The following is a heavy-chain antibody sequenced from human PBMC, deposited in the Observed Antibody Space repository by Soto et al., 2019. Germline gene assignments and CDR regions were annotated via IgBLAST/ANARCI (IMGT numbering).Heavy chain of an antibody. V-gene: IGHV1-58*01. Sequence: SVKVSCKGSGFSFSTSAVQWVRQARGQRLEWIGWIVVGSGNTIHAQKFQGRVTMTTDTSTSTAYMELRSLRSDDTAVYYCAKSGDSSSWPHNWFDPWGQGTLVTVSS. CDR1: GFSFSTSA. CDR3: AKSGDSSSWPHNWFDP. CDR2: IVVGSGNT. D-gene: IGHD6-13*01. J-gene: IGHJ5*02.